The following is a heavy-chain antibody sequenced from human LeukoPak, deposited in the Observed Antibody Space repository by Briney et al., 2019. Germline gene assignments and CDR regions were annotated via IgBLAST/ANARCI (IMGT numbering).Heavy chain of an antibody. D-gene: IGHD6-19*01. V-gene: IGHV3-23*01. CDR3: AKDVVPDSGWDLDY. CDR2: IYGNGEGT. Sequence: QPGGSLRLSCVASGFTFSTYSMTWVRQAPGKGLEWVSSIYGNGEGTFYADSVKGRFTIFRDNSKNTLYLEMLGLRPEDTAVYYCAKDVVPDSGWDLDYWGQGTLVTVSS. J-gene: IGHJ4*02. CDR1: GFTFSTYS.